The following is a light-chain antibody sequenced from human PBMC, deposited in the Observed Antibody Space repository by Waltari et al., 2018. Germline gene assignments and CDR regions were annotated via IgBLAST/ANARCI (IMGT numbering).Light chain of an antibody. CDR3: SSESSDKVVL. CDR1: SNDVGFSNS. CDR2: DVS. Sequence: QSALTQPASVSGSPGQSVTISCTGTSNDVGFSNSVSWYQDHPGQGPKVIIYDVSDRPSGVSARFSGSKSGNTASLTISGLQAEDEADYYCSSESSDKVVLFAGGTKVTVL. J-gene: IGLJ3*02. V-gene: IGLV2-14*03.